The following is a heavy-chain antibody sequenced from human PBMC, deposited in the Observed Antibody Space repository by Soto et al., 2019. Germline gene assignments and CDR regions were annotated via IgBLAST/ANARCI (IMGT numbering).Heavy chain of an antibody. D-gene: IGHD2-8*01. V-gene: IGHV1-18*01. CDR3: ARDEYNNGRNWLNP. CDR1: GYTFSNSG. Sequence: ASVKVSCKASGYTFSNSGFSWMRQAPGQGLEWMGWISTYNGNTNYAQKFQGRLSMTTDTSTSTVFMELRTLRSDDTAVYYCARDEYNNGRNWLNPWGQGTLVTVSS. J-gene: IGHJ5*02. CDR2: ISTYNGNT.